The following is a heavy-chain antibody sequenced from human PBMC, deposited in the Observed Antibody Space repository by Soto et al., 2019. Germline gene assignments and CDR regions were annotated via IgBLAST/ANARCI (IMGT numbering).Heavy chain of an antibody. CDR1: RGIFSSYT. J-gene: IGHJ6*02. CDR2: IIPIFGSA. Sequence: QVQLLQSGAEVKEPGSSVKVSCTASRGIFSSYTINWVRQAPGRGLEWLGWIIPIFGSASYVQKLQGRVTITADESTSTVHMELRSLRSEDTAVYYCATVSNTGMVNSLYYAMDVWGQGTTVTVSS. D-gene: IGHD5-18*01. CDR3: ATVSNTGMVNSLYYAMDV. V-gene: IGHV1-69*01.